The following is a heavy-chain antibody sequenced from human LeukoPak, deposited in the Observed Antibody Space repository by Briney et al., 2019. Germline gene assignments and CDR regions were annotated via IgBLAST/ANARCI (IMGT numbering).Heavy chain of an antibody. Sequence: SETLSLTCAVYGGSFSGYYWSWIRQPPGKGLEWIGEINHSGSTNYNPSLKSRVTISVDTSKNQFSLKLSSVTAADTAVYYCARVVRATGLYYYYGMDVWGQGTTVTVSS. CDR2: INHSGST. J-gene: IGHJ6*02. D-gene: IGHD1-1*01. V-gene: IGHV4-34*01. CDR1: GGSFSGYY. CDR3: ARVVRATGLYYYYGMDV.